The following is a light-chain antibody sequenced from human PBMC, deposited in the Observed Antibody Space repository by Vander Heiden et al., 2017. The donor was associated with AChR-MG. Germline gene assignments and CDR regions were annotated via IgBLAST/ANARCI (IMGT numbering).Light chain of an antibody. CDR1: NIGSKS. Sequence: SYEVTQPLPVSMALGQTARITCGGDNIGSKSVHWYQKQAGQGPGVVIYNNINRPSGIPERFSASNSGKNATLTISRAQAGDEADDYCHLWESSTAVFGGGTKLTVL. J-gene: IGLJ3*02. CDR3: HLWESSTAV. CDR2: NNI. V-gene: IGLV3-9*01.